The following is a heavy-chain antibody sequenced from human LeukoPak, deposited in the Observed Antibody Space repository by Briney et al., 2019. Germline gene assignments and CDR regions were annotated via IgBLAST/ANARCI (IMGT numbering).Heavy chain of an antibody. CDR1: GGSFSGYY. J-gene: IGHJ4*02. D-gene: IGHD6-13*01. CDR2: INHSGST. V-gene: IGHV4-34*01. Sequence: SETLSLTCAVYGGSFSGYYWSWIRQPPGKGLEWIGEINHSGSTNYNPSLKSRVTISVDTSKNQFSLKLSSVTAADTAVYYCARAVGVAAAGYLYWGQGTLATVSS. CDR3: ARAVGVAAAGYLY.